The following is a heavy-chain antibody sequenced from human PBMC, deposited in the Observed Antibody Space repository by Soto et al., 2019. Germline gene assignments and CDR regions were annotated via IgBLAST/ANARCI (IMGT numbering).Heavy chain of an antibody. CDR2: IYYSGST. CDR1: GGSISSSSYY. Sequence: SETLSLTCTVSGGSISSSSYYWGWIRQPPGKGLEWIGSIYYSGSTYYNPSLKSRVTISVDTSKNQFSLKLSSVTAADTAVYYCAKRIAAAGTFDYWGQGTLVTVYS. V-gene: IGHV4-39*01. J-gene: IGHJ4*02. D-gene: IGHD6-13*01. CDR3: AKRIAAAGTFDY.